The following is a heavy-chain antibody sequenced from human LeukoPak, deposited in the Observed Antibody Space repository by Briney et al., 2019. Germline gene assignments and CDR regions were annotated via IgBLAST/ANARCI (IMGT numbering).Heavy chain of an antibody. J-gene: IGHJ4*02. CDR2: INPNSGGT. Sequence: ASVKVSCKASGYTFTGYFMHWVRQAPGQGLDWMGRINPNSGGTNYAQKFQGRVTMTRDTSINTGYMELSRLRSDDTAVYYCARGQQLDDFENWGQGTLVTVSS. CDR3: ARGQQLDDFEN. D-gene: IGHD6-13*01. CDR1: GYTFTGYF. V-gene: IGHV1-2*06.